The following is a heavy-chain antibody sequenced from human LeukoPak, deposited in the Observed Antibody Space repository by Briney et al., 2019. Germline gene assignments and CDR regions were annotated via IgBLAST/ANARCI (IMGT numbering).Heavy chain of an antibody. CDR2: FGGSGGST. V-gene: IGHV3-23*01. CDR3: AKCRGYSAYEAFDY. D-gene: IGHD5-12*01. CDR1: GFTFSIYA. J-gene: IGHJ4*02. Sequence: PGGSLRLSCAASGFTFSIYAMSWVRQAPGKGLEWVSTFGGSGGSTYYADSVKGRFTISRDNSKNTLYLQMSSLRAEDTAVYYCAKCRGYSAYEAFDYWGQGTLVTVSS.